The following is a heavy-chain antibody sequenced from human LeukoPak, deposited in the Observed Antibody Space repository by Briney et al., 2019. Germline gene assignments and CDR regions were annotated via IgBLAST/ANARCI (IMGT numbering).Heavy chain of an antibody. V-gene: IGHV3-7*01. CDR2: IKQDGSEK. J-gene: IGHJ6*02. Sequence: GGSLRLSCAASGFTFSSYWMSWVRQAPGKGLEWVANIKQDGSEKYYVDSVKGRFTISRDNAKNSLYLQMNSLRAEDTAVYYCARVTPTSVQPTYYYYYGMDVWGQGTTVTVSS. D-gene: IGHD4-23*01. CDR3: ARVTPTSVQPTYYYYYGMDV. CDR1: GFTFSSYW.